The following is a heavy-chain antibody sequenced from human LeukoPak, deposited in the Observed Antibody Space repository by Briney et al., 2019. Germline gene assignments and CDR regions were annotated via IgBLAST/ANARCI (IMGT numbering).Heavy chain of an antibody. CDR2: IYYSGST. V-gene: IGHV4-59*01. J-gene: IGHJ4*02. D-gene: IGHD3-22*01. CDR1: GCSITSYY. Sequence: AETLSLTCTGSGCSITSYYWSLIRQPPGGGVGWSGYIYYSGSTNYNPSLKSRVTISVDTSKNQLSLKLSSVTAAATAVYYCAKFSYYESSDYWGIVDYWGQGALVTVSS. CDR3: AKFSYYESSDYWGIVDY.